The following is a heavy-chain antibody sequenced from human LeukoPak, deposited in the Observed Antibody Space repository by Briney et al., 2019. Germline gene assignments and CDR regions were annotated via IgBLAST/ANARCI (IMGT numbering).Heavy chain of an antibody. Sequence: SETLSLTCNVSGGSISSSSYYWGWIRQPPGKGLEWIGSIYYSGSTYYNPSLKSRVTISVDTSKNQFSLKLSSETAADTAVYCCARSPNSGYDPFDYWGQGTLVTVSS. CDR2: IYYSGST. D-gene: IGHD5-12*01. J-gene: IGHJ4*02. V-gene: IGHV4-39*01. CDR3: ARSPNSGYDPFDY. CDR1: GGSISSSSYY.